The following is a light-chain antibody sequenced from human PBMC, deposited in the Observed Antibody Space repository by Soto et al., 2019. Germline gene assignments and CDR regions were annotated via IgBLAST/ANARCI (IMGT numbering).Light chain of an antibody. CDR2: GNS. J-gene: IGLJ3*02. Sequence: QSALTQPPSVSGAPGQRVTSSCTESSSNIWAGYDVHWYQQLPGTAPKLLIYGNSNRPSGVPDRFSGSKSGTSSSLAITGLQAEDEADYYCQSYDSSLSGWVFGGGTKVTVL. CDR3: QSYDSSLSGWV. V-gene: IGLV1-40*01. CDR1: SSNIWAGYD.